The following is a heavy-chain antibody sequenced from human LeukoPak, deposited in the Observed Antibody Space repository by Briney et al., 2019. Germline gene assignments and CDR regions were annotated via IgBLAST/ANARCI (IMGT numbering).Heavy chain of an antibody. J-gene: IGHJ4*02. CDR1: GFTFSNYW. CDR2: ISSSGSTI. Sequence: GSLRLSCAASGFTFSNYWMSWVRQAPGKGLEWVSYISSSGSTIYYADSVKGRFTISRDNAKNSLYLQMNSLRAEDTAVYYCAREKESRLTMIIDYWGQGTLVTVSS. D-gene: IGHD3-22*01. CDR3: AREKESRLTMIIDY. V-gene: IGHV3-48*04.